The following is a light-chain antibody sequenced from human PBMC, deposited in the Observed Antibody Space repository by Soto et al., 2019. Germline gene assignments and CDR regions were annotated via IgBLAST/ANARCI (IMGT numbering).Light chain of an antibody. J-gene: IGKJ1*01. Sequence: EIVMTQSPATLSVFPGERATLSCRASQSVNRNLAWYQHQPGQAPRLLFYGASTRATGIPARFSGSGFGTEFTLTIASLQSEEFAVYFCPQYENWPRTFGQGTKVEI. CDR3: PQYENWPRT. CDR2: GAS. V-gene: IGKV3-15*01. CDR1: QSVNRN.